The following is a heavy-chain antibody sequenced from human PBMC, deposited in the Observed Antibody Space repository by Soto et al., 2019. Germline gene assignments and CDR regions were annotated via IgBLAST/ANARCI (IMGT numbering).Heavy chain of an antibody. J-gene: IGHJ4*02. V-gene: IGHV3-53*02. D-gene: IGHD6-19*01. CDR3: VRGGAVAGRATLDY. Sequence: EVQLVETGGGLIQPGGSLRLSCAASGFNVIGNYMSWVRQVPGKGLEWVSVIDSGGSTYYADSVKGRFTISRDNSNNTLYLQMDSLCAEDTAGYYCVRGGAVAGRATLDYWGQGTLVTVSS. CDR2: IDSGGST. CDR1: GFNVIGNY.